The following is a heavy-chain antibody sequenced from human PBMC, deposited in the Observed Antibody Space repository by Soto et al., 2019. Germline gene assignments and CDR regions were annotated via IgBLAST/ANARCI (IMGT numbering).Heavy chain of an antibody. CDR3: ARASGSYSSPFDY. CDR1: GFTFSRYW. D-gene: IGHD1-26*01. CDR2: IKQDGSEK. V-gene: IGHV3-7*05. Sequence: PGGALRLSCAASGFTFSRYWMSWVLQAPGKGLEWVANIKQDGSEKYYVDSVKGRFTISRDNAKNSLYLQMNSLRAEDTAVYYCARASGSYSSPFDYWGQGTLVTVSS. J-gene: IGHJ4*02.